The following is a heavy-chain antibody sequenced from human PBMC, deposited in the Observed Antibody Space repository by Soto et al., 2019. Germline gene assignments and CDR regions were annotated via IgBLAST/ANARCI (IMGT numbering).Heavy chain of an antibody. J-gene: IGHJ6*02. D-gene: IGHD1-26*01. Sequence: ASVKVSCKASGYTFTSYYMHWVRQAPGQGLEWMGIINPSGGSTSYAQKFQGRVTMTRDTSTSTVYMELSSLRSEDTAVYYCARDQERIELLPNYYYYGMDVWGQGTTVTV. CDR2: INPSGGST. V-gene: IGHV1-46*01. CDR1: GYTFTSYY. CDR3: ARDQERIELLPNYYYYGMDV.